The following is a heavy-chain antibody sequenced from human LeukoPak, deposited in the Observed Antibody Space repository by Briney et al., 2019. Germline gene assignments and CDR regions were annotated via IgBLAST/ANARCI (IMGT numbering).Heavy chain of an antibody. J-gene: IGHJ6*02. CDR1: GFTFSSYA. V-gene: IGHV3-30*04. Sequence: PGGSLRLSCAASGFTFSSYAMHWVRQAPGKGLEWVAVISYDGSNKYYADSVKGRFTISRDNSKNTLYLQMNSLRAEDTAVYYCARDLTIPGYYYGSGQNPYYGMDVWGQGTTVTVSS. CDR2: ISYDGSNK. D-gene: IGHD3-10*01. CDR3: ARDLTIPGYYYGSGQNPYYGMDV.